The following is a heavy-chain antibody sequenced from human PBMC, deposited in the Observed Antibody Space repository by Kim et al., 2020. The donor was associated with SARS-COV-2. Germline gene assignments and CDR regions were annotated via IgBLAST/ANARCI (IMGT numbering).Heavy chain of an antibody. CDR2: IIPIFGTA. D-gene: IGHD5-12*01. J-gene: IGHJ5*02. CDR1: GGTFSSYA. CDR3: ARERGDIVAPNWFDP. V-gene: IGHV1-69*13. Sequence: SVKVSCKASGGTFSSYAINWVRQAPGQGLEWMGGIIPIFGTANYAQKFQGRVTITADESTSTAYMELSSLRSEDTAVYYCARERGDIVAPNWFDPWGQGTLVTVSS.